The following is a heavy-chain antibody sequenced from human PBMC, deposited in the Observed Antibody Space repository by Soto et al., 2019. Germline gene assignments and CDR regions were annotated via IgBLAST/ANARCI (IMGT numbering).Heavy chain of an antibody. Sequence: EVQLLESGGGLVQPGGSLRLSCAASGFTFSSYAMRWVRQAPGKGLEWVSAISGSGDSTYYADSFKGRFTTSRDNSKNTLDLQMNSLRAEDTAVYYCARRGSGNYYDYWGQGTLVTVSS. V-gene: IGHV3-23*01. CDR3: ARRGSGNYYDY. CDR1: GFTFSSYA. J-gene: IGHJ4*02. D-gene: IGHD1-26*01. CDR2: ISGSGDST.